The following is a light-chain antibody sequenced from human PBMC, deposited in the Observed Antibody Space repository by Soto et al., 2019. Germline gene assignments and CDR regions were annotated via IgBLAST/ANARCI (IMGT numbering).Light chain of an antibody. V-gene: IGKV1-5*03. J-gene: IGKJ1*01. Sequence: DIKVTESLSTLSGSGEDKLTMTWRASRTISSGLAWYQQKPGKAPKLLIYKASTLKSGVPSRFSGRGSGTEFTLTISSLQPDDFATYYSEQYNSYWTFGQGTMV. CDR2: KAS. CDR3: EQYNSYWT. CDR1: RTISSG.